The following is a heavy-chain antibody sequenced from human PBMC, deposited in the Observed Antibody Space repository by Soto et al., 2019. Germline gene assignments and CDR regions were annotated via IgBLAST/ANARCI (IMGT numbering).Heavy chain of an antibody. Sequence: ASVKVSCKASGYTFTSYSIIWLRQAPGQGLEWMGWISPYNRNTHHTQKLQGRVTLTTDTSTTTAYMELRSLRSDDTAVYYCARLQWELLGGYYFDYWGQGTPVTVSS. D-gene: IGHD1-26*01. CDR1: GYTFTSYS. CDR3: ARLQWELLGGYYFDY. V-gene: IGHV1-18*04. J-gene: IGHJ4*02. CDR2: ISPYNRNT.